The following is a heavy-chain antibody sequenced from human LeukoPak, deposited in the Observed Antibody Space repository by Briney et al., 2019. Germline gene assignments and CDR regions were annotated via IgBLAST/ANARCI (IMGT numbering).Heavy chain of an antibody. Sequence: AGGSLRLSCVVSGLIVSSNYMSWVRQAPGKGLEWVSIIYSNGDTYYADSLKGRFTISRDNSKNTLYLQVKSLRAEDTAVYYCARGGAPNLADYWGPGTLVTVSS. CDR1: GLIVSSNY. CDR2: IYSNGDT. J-gene: IGHJ4*02. CDR3: ARGGAPNLADY. D-gene: IGHD4/OR15-4a*01. V-gene: IGHV3-53*01.